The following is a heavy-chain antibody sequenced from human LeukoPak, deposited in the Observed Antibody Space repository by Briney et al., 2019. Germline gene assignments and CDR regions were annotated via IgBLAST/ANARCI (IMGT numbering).Heavy chain of an antibody. J-gene: IGHJ5*02. D-gene: IGHD6-13*01. Sequence: GGSLRLSCAASRFTFSSYSMNWVRQAPGKGLEWVSSISSGSYIYYADSVKGRFTISRDNAKNSLYLQMNSLRAEDTAIYYCVRDLQRHYLGVAVAGRRRWFDPWGQGTLVTVSS. CDR3: VRDLQRHYLGVAVAGRRRWFDP. CDR1: RFTFSSYS. CDR2: ISSGSYI. V-gene: IGHV3-21*01.